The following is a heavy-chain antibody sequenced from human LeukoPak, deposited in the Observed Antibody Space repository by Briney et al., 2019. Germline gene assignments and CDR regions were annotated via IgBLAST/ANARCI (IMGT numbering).Heavy chain of an antibody. V-gene: IGHV5-51*01. J-gene: IGHJ4*02. D-gene: IGHD3-22*01. CDR1: GYSFINYW. CDR2: IYPGDSDT. CDR3: ARGTDYYDSTGYPIDY. Sequence: GESLRISCQGSGYSFINYWISWVRQMPGKGLEWMGIIYPGDSDTRYSPSFQGQVTISADKSTTTAYLQWSSLKASDTAMYYCARGTDYYDSTGYPIDYWGQGTLVTVSS.